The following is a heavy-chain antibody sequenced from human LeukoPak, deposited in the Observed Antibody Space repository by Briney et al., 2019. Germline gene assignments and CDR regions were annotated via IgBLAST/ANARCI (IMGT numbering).Heavy chain of an antibody. V-gene: IGHV3-21*01. Sequence: PGGSLRLSCAASGSTFGRYSMNWVRQAPGKGLEWVSSISTSSDYIYYADSVKGRFTISRDNAENSLFLQVNSLRAEDTAVYYCARGCSGGSCYDYWGQGTLVTVSS. D-gene: IGHD2-15*01. J-gene: IGHJ4*02. CDR2: ISTSSDYI. CDR1: GSTFGRYS. CDR3: ARGCSGGSCYDY.